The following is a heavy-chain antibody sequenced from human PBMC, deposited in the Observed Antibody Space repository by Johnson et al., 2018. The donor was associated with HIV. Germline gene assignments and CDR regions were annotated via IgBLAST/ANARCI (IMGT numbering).Heavy chain of an antibody. CDR1: GFTFSSYW. CDR3: ATYDSRVWRSFKI. D-gene: IGHD3-22*01. J-gene: IGHJ3*02. CDR2: INQGESER. V-gene: IGHV3-7*01. Sequence: DVQVVESGGGLVQPGGSLRLSCAASGFTFSSYWMTWVRQAPGKGLEWVANINQGESERNYVDALRGRFTISRDNAKNSLYLQMNSLRVEDTAVYYCATYDSRVWRSFKIWGQGTMVTVSS.